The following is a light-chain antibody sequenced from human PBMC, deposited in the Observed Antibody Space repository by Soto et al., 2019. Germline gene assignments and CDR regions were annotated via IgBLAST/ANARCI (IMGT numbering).Light chain of an antibody. J-gene: IGKJ3*01. V-gene: IGKV3-20*01. CDR3: HQYGRSASSIT. CDR2: DAS. CDR1: QSVRSGH. Sequence: ERVLTQSPGTLSLSPGDRVTLSCRASQSVRSGHLAWYQQKPGQAPRLVIYDASTRATGIPDRFSGGGSGTDFTLTISRVEPEDFAVYYCHQYGRSASSITFGPGTKVEIK.